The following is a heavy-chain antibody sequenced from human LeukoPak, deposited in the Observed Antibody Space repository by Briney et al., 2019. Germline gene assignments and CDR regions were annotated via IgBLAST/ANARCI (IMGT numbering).Heavy chain of an antibody. J-gene: IGHJ4*02. Sequence: ASVKVSCKASGYAFTSYYMQWVRDAPGQGLEWMVIINPSGGSTSYAQKFQGRVTMTRDTSTSTVYMELSSLRSEYTAVYYCALFCSVRSSTSCPDYWGQRTLVTVSS. CDR3: ALFCSVRSSTSCPDY. CDR1: GYAFTSYY. CDR2: INPSGGST. V-gene: IGHV1-46*01. D-gene: IGHD2-2*01.